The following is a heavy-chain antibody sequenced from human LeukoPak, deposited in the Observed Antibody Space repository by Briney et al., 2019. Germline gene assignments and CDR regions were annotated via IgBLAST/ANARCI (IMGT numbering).Heavy chain of an antibody. Sequence: PSDTLSLTCTVSGGSISSYYWSWIRQPPGKGLEWIGYIYYSGSTNYNPSLKSRVTISVDTSKNQFSLKLSSVTAADTAVYYCARVAQYSSSWYVNYYYYGMDVWGQGTTVTVSS. D-gene: IGHD6-13*01. J-gene: IGHJ6*02. CDR3: ARVAQYSSSWYVNYYYYGMDV. CDR1: GGSISSYY. CDR2: IYYSGST. V-gene: IGHV4-59*07.